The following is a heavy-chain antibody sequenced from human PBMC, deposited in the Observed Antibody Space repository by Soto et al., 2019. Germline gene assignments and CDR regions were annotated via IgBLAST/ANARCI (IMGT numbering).Heavy chain of an antibody. CDR1: GFTFSIYA. V-gene: IGHV3-23*01. Sequence: GGSLRLSCAASGFTFSIYAMSWVRQAPGKGLEWVSAVSSRGDSTYYADSVKGRFTISRDNSENTLYLQMNSLRAEDTAVYYCAKALTTVAVYYFDYWGQGTLVTVSS. CDR3: AKALTTVAVYYFDY. D-gene: IGHD4-17*01. J-gene: IGHJ4*02. CDR2: VSSRGDST.